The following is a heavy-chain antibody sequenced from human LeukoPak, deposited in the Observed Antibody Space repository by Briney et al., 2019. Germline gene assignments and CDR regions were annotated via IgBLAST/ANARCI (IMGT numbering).Heavy chain of an antibody. CDR3: ARGRDGYNPTADY. J-gene: IGHJ4*02. Sequence: ASVKVSCKASGYTFINHGISWVRQAPGQGLEWMGWISAYNGNTNYAQKVQGRVTMTTDTSTSTAYMELRSLRSDDTAVYYCARGRDGYNPTADYWGQGTLVTVSS. CDR2: ISAYNGNT. V-gene: IGHV1-18*01. CDR1: GYTFINHG. D-gene: IGHD5-18*01.